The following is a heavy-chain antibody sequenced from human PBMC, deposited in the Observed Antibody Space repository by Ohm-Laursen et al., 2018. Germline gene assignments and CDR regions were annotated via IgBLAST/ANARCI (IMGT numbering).Heavy chain of an antibody. CDR1: GGTISNYY. D-gene: IGHD2-8*01. Sequence: ETLSLTCSVSGGTISNYYWSWIRQPPGKGLEWIGYFYYSASTNYNPSLKSRVTISADTSKNQFSLNLSSVTAADTAVYYCASANDRWDPFDIWGQGTMVTVSS. CDR3: ASANDRWDPFDI. CDR2: FYYSAST. J-gene: IGHJ3*02. V-gene: IGHV4-59*01.